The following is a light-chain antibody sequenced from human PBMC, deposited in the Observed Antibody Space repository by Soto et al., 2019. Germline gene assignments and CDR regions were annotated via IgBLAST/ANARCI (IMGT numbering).Light chain of an antibody. CDR2: GAS. CDR1: ESVKSDL. CDR3: QQYALPPLT. V-gene: IGKV3-20*01. Sequence: EIVLTQSPGTVSLSPGERTTLSCRASESVKSDLVAWYQQKPGQAPRLLIYGASRRATGIPDTFSGSGSGTDFTLTINRLGPEDFAVYYCQQYALPPLTFGGGTKVEIK. J-gene: IGKJ4*01.